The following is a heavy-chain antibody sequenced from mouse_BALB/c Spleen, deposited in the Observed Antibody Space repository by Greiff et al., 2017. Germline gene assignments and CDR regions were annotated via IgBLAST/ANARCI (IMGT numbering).Heavy chain of an antibody. CDR1: GFTFSSYN. D-gene: IGHD1-1*01. Sequence: EVQLVESGGGLVKPGGSLKLSCAASGFTFSSYNMSWVRQTPEKRLEWVATISSGGSYTYYPDSVKGRFTISNDNAKNTLYLQMSSLKSEDTAMYYCAREDYGRYFDYWGQGTTLTVSS. J-gene: IGHJ2*01. V-gene: IGHV5-6-4*01. CDR2: ISSGGSYT. CDR3: AREDYGRYFDY.